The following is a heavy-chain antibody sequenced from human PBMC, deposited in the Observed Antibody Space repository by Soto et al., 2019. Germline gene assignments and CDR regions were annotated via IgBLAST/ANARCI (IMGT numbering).Heavy chain of an antibody. CDR2: IKSDGSDT. J-gene: IGHJ4*02. CDR1: GFTFSSYW. CDR3: VRVAYGDLGG. Sequence: EVQLVESGGGLVQPGGSLRLSCAASGFTFSSYWMHWVRQAPGKGLVWVSRIKSDGSDTSYADSVKGQFTISRDNAKNTLYLQMSSLRAEDTAVYYCVRVAYGDLGGWGQGTLVTVSS. V-gene: IGHV3-74*01. D-gene: IGHD4-17*01.